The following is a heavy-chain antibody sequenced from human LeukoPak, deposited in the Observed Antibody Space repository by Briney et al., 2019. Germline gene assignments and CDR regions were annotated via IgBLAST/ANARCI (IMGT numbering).Heavy chain of an antibody. CDR2: MNKDGSET. J-gene: IGHJ4*02. Sequence: GRSLRLSCVLSGFSFSSYSMIWVRQAAGKGGHGVAGMNKDGSETNYVAPVTGRFNNSRENAKISLSLQMNSLRAEDTAVYYCGRHRSGSGTYFVDYWGQGTLVSVSS. V-gene: IGHV3-7*01. CDR1: GFSFSSYS. D-gene: IGHD3-10*01. CDR3: GRHRSGSGTYFVDY.